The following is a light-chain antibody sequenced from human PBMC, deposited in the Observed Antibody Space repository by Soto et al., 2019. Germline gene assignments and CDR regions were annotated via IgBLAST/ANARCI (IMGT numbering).Light chain of an antibody. V-gene: IGLV1-47*01. Sequence: QSALTQPPSASGNPGQRLTISCSGSTSNILRNYVYWYRQLPGTAPRLLISMNDQRPSGVPDRFSGSKSGTSASLAISGLRYEDEADYYCASWDDSMSGYVFGTGTKVTVL. J-gene: IGLJ1*01. CDR2: MND. CDR3: ASWDDSMSGYV. CDR1: TSNILRNY.